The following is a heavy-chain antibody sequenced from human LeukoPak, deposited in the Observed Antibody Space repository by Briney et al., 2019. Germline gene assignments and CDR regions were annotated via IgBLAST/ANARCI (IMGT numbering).Heavy chain of an antibody. CDR1: RYTFTDYF. D-gene: IGHD6-13*01. Sequence: ASVKVSCKASRYTFTDYFMHWVRQAPGQGLEWMGWINPNSGGTKYAQNFQGRVTMTRDTSINTAYVELSSLRSDDTAVYYCARCWTSTCYHGMDVWGQGTTVTVSS. CDR2: INPNSGGT. CDR3: ARCWTSTCYHGMDV. J-gene: IGHJ6*02. V-gene: IGHV1-2*02.